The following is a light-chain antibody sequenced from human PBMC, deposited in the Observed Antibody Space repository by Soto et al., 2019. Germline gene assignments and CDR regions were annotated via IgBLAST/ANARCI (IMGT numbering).Light chain of an antibody. CDR3: LQDYNFPLS. Sequence: AIQMTQSPASLSASVGDRVTITCRASQAIGNDLAWYQQRPGKAPKLLIYAASSLQSGVPSRFSGGGSGTDFTLTISNLQPGDFATYYCLQDYNFPLSFGGGTKVEIK. CDR1: QAIGND. J-gene: IGKJ4*01. V-gene: IGKV1-6*01. CDR2: AAS.